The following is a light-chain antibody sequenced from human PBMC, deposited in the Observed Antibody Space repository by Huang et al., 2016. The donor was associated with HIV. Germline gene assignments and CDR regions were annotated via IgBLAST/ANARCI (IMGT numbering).Light chain of an antibody. CDR2: AAS. Sequence: EIVMTKSPATLSLSPGERATLSCRASQSVGSKLAWYQQRRGQAPRLLIYAASTSATGIPARFSGSGSGTEFTLTVSSLQSEDFAVYYCQQHNSWPRTFGQGTRV. CDR1: QSVGSK. V-gene: IGKV3-15*01. CDR3: QQHNSWPRT. J-gene: IGKJ1*01.